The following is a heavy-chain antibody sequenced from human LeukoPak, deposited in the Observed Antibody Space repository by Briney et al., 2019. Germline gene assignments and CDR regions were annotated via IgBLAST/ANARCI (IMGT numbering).Heavy chain of an antibody. CDR2: IKEDGSEK. CDR3: ARDGGGNSGMDV. V-gene: IGHV3-7*01. Sequence: SGGSLRLSRADSGFTFSRYWMSWVRQAPGKGLEWVANIKEDGSEKYYVDSVKGRFTISRDNAQNSLYLQMNSLRAEDTAVYYCARDGGGNSGMDVWGKGTTVTVSS. J-gene: IGHJ6*04. D-gene: IGHD4-23*01. CDR1: GFTFSRYW.